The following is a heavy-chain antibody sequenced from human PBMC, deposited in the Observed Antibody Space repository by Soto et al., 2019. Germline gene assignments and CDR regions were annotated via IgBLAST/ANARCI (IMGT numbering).Heavy chain of an antibody. D-gene: IGHD3-16*02. CDR3: ARDRSHYVWAISRTYGMDV. Sequence: SETLSLTXTVSGGSISNSFYYWSWIRQVPGKGPEWIGYIHYSGTTHYNPSLKSRLTISLDTSKNQFSLRLGSVTAADTAVYFCARDRSHYVWAISRTYGMDVWGQGTSVTVSS. CDR1: GGSISNSFYY. V-gene: IGHV4-31*03. CDR2: IHYSGTT. J-gene: IGHJ6*02.